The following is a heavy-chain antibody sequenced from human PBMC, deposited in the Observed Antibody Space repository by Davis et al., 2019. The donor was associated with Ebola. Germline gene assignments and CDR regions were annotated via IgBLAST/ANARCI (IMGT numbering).Heavy chain of an antibody. CDR1: EIEMSINA. D-gene: IGHD5-12*01. J-gene: IGHJ4*02. CDR2: ISGSDGHT. CDR3: AKYRGSHFDS. Sequence: GGSLRLSCVTSEIEMSINAMAWVRQAPGKGLEWVASISGSDGHTDHADAMKGRFTISRDNSMNTLFLQMNRLRVEDTAVYYCAKYRGSHFDSWGQGTLVKVSS. V-gene: IGHV3-23*01.